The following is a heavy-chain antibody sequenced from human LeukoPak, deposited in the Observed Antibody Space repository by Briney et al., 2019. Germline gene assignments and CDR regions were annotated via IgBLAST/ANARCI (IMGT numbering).Heavy chain of an antibody. Sequence: PSETLSLTCAVYGGSFSGYYWSWLRQPPGKGLEWIGEINHSGSTNYNPSLKSRVTISVDTSKNQFSLELSSVTAADTAVYYCARAGGHCSSTSCYYGYWGQGTLVAVSS. CDR1: GGSFSGYY. D-gene: IGHD2-2*01. CDR3: ARAGGHCSSTSCYYGY. CDR2: INHSGST. J-gene: IGHJ4*02. V-gene: IGHV4-34*01.